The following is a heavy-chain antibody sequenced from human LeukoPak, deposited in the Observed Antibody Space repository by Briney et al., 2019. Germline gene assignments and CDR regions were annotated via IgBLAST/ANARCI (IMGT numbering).Heavy chain of an antibody. CDR2: ISGRSNYI. D-gene: IGHD2-2*01. Sequence: GGSLRLSCAASGFTFSTFSMNWVRQAPGKGLEWVSSISGRSNYIFYADSVKGRFTISRDNAENSLYLLLNSLRVEDTAVYYCARGSTLGSCTSSSCHNWFDPWGQGTLATVSS. V-gene: IGHV3-21*01. CDR3: ARGSTLGSCTSSSCHNWFDP. CDR1: GFTFSTFS. J-gene: IGHJ5*02.